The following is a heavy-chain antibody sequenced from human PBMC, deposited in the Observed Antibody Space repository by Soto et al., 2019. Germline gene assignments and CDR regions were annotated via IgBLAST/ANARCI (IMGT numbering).Heavy chain of an antibody. CDR1: GGSISSGGYY. CDR3: ARAPIVVVPAAPTLLAY. J-gene: IGHJ4*02. V-gene: IGHV4-31*03. CDR2: IYYSGST. D-gene: IGHD2-2*01. Sequence: PSETLSLTCTVSGGSISSGGYYWSWIRQHPGKGLEWIGYIYYSGSTYYNPSLKSRVTISVDTSKNQFSLKLSSVTAADTAVYYFARAPIVVVPAAPTLLAYWGQGTLVTVSS.